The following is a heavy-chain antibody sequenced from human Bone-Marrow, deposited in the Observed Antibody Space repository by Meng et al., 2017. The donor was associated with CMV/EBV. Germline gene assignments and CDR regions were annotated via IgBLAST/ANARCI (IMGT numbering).Heavy chain of an antibody. Sequence: ASVKVSCKASGGTFSSYAISWVRQAPGQGLEWMGIINPSGGSTSYAQKFQGRVTMTRDTSTSTVYMELSSLRSEDTAVYYCARDSPTEGSGCHDWGQGTLVTVSS. V-gene: IGHV1-46*01. J-gene: IGHJ4*02. D-gene: IGHD6-19*01. CDR2: INPSGGST. CDR3: ARDSPTEGSGCHD. CDR1: GGTFSSYA.